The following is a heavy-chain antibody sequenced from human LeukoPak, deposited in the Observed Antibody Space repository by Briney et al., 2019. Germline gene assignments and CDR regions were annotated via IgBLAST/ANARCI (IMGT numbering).Heavy chain of an antibody. CDR1: EFTFTSYE. J-gene: IGHJ3*02. V-gene: IGHV3-48*03. CDR3: ARGPSIAARYDAFDI. Sequence: GGSLRLSCAASEFTFTSYELNWVRQAPGKGLEWVSYISSIGNTISYADSVKGRFTISRDNAKDSLYLQVISLRAEDTAVYYCARGPSIAARYDAFDIWGQGTMVTVSS. D-gene: IGHD6-6*01. CDR2: ISSIGNTI.